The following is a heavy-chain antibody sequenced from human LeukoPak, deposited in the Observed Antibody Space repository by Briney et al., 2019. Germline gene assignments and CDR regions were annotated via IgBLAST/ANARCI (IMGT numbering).Heavy chain of an antibody. D-gene: IGHD6-13*01. CDR1: GFTFSDYY. CDR2: ISSSGSTI. J-gene: IGHJ3*02. Sequence: PGRSLRLSCAASGFTFSDYYMSWIRQAPGKGLEWVSYISSSGSTIYYADSVKGRFTISRDNAKNSLYLQMNSLRAEDTAVYYCARVMADSSSFGTGAFDIWGQGTMVTVSS. CDR3: ARVMADSSSFGTGAFDI. V-gene: IGHV3-11*04.